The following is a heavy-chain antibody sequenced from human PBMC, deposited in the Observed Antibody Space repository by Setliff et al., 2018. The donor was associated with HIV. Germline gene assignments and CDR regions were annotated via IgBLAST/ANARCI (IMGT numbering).Heavy chain of an antibody. CDR3: ARCSSRLSCFFVRYFDF. V-gene: IGHV4-34*01. J-gene: IGHJ4*02. CDR2: INHSGST. D-gene: IGHD6-6*01. Sequence: SETLSLTCAVYGGSFSSFYWIWIRQPPGKGLEWIGEINHSGSTAYNPSLKSRVTISVDTSKNQFSLKLNSVTAADTAVYYFARCSSRLSCFFVRYFDFWGQGSLVTVSS. CDR1: GGSFSSFY.